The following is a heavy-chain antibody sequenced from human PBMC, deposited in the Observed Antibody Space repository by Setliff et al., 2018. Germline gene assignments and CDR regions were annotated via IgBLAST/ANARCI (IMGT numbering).Heavy chain of an antibody. V-gene: IGHV1-3*01. CDR1: GYTFTSYA. CDR3: ARATRRGYSYGSEGKEFDY. Sequence: ASVKVSCKASGYTFTSYAMHWVRQAPGQRLEWMGWINAGDGNTKYSQKFQDRVTITRDTSASTAYMELSSLRSEDTAVYYCARATRRGYSYGSEGKEFDYWGQGTLVTVSS. CDR2: INAGDGNT. J-gene: IGHJ4*02. D-gene: IGHD5-18*01.